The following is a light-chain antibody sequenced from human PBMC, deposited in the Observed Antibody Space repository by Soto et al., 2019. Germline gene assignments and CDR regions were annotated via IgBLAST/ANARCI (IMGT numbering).Light chain of an antibody. Sequence: DIQMTQSPSTLSASVGDRVTITCRASQSISSWLSCYQHRPGKAPKLLIYDASSLESGVPSTFSGSGSGTEFTLTISSLQPDDFATYYCQQYNSYWTFGQGTKVDI. V-gene: IGKV1-5*01. CDR2: DAS. J-gene: IGKJ1*01. CDR1: QSISSW. CDR3: QQYNSYWT.